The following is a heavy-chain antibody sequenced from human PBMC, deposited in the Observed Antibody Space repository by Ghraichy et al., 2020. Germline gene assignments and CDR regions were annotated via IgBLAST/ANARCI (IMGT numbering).Heavy chain of an antibody. J-gene: IGHJ4*02. V-gene: IGHV1-18*01. D-gene: IGHD3-16*02. CDR1: GYTFTSYG. CDR2: ISAYNGNT. CDR3: AIRNLRLGELSRYDY. Sequence: ASVKVSCKASGYTFTSYGISWVRQAPGQGLEWMGWISAYNGNTNYAQKLQGRVTMTTDTSTSTAYMELRSLRSDDTAVYYCAIRNLRLGELSRYDYWGQGTLVTVSS.